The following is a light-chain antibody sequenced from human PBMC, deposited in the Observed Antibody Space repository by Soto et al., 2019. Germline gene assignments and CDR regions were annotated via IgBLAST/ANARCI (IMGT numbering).Light chain of an antibody. CDR2: GAS. J-gene: IGKJ4*01. CDR1: QSVSSN. V-gene: IGKV3-11*01. CDR3: QQRSNWPPT. Sequence: EFVMTQSTATRSVSPGERPTLSCRASQSVSSNLAWYQQKPGQAPRLLIYGASTRATGIPARFSGSGSGTDFTLTISSLEPEDFAVYYCQQRSNWPPTFGGGTKVDIK.